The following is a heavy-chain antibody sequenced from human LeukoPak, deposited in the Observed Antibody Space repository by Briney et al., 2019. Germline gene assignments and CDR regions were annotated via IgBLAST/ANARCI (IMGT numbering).Heavy chain of an antibody. J-gene: IGHJ4*02. V-gene: IGHV1-18*01. D-gene: IGHD4-23*01. CDR3: ARESLPTTVVTPAFFDY. CDR2: ISAYNGNT. Sequence: ASVKVSCKASGYTFTSYGISWVRQAPGQGLEWMGWISAYNGNTNCAQKLQGRVTMTTDTSTSTAYMELRSLRSDDTAVYYCARESLPTTVVTPAFFDYWGQGTLVTVSS. CDR1: GYTFTSYG.